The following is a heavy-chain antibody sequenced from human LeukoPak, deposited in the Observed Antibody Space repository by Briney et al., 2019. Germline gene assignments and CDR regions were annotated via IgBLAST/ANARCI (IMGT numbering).Heavy chain of an antibody. J-gene: IGHJ4*02. CDR3: ARVGWGRTH. CDR2: FYYTGTT. Sequence: SETLSLTCTVSGGSVSSGSYFWSWIRQPPGKGLEWIGYFYYTGTTDYNPSLKSRVTISVDTSKNQFSLKLNSVAAADTAVYYCARVGWGRTHLGQGTLVTVSS. D-gene: IGHD6-19*01. V-gene: IGHV4-61*01. CDR1: GGSVSSGSYF.